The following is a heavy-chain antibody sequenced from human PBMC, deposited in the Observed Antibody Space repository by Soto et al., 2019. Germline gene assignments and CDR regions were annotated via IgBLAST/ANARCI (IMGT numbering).Heavy chain of an antibody. V-gene: IGHV3-66*01. D-gene: IGHD3-22*01. CDR1: GFTVSSNY. CDR2: IYSGGST. J-gene: IGHJ4*02. CDR3: ARDTARRYYDSSGPSRVY. Sequence: GGSLRLSCAASGFTVSSNYMSWVRQAPGKGLEWVSVIYSGGSTYYADSVKGRFTISRDNSKNTLYLQMNSLRAEDTAVYYCARDTARRYYDSSGPSRVYWGQGTLVTVSS.